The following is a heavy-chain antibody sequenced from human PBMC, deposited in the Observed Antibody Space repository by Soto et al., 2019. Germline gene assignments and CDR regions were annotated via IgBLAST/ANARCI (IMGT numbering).Heavy chain of an antibody. CDR2: TYYNGDT. CDR3: ARGPAYIDGWRTFDL. V-gene: IGHV4-61*08. Sequence: SETLSLTCTVSDDSFRVAEYYWSWIRQPLGKGPEWIGYTYYNGDTKYNPALRSRVTMSEDTSKNQFSLRLSSVTAADTAVYFCARGPAYIDGWRTFDLWGRGILVTVSS. J-gene: IGHJ4*02. CDR1: DDSFRVAEYY. D-gene: IGHD2-2*02.